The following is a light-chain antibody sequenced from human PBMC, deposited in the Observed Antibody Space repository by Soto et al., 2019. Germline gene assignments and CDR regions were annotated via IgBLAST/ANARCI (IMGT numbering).Light chain of an antibody. CDR3: QSYDSSMSGVV. J-gene: IGLJ2*01. Sequence: QSVLTQPPSVSGAPGQRVTISCTGSSSNIGAGYDVQWYQQLPGTAPKLHIYGNSNRPSGVPDRLSGSKSGTSASLAITGLQAEDEADYYCQSYDSSMSGVVFGGGTKLTVL. V-gene: IGLV1-40*01. CDR1: SSNIGAGYD. CDR2: GNS.